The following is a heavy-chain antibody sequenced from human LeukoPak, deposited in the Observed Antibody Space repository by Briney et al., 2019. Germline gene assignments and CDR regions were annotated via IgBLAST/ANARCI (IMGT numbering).Heavy chain of an antibody. J-gene: IGHJ5*02. D-gene: IGHD5-24*01. CDR2: TIPFLDTP. CDR1: GGTFRHHA. CDR3: AREKTGDGHNFNWFDP. V-gene: IGHV1-69*05. Sequence: SVKVSCKALGGTFRHHAVSWVRQAPGQGLGWMGGTIPFLDTPQYAQRFQGRLTITTDESTITAYMELNSLESDDTAVYYCAREKTGDGHNFNWFDPWGQGTLVTVSS.